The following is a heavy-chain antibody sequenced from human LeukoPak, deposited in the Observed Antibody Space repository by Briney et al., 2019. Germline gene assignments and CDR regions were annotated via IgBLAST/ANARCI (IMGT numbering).Heavy chain of an antibody. J-gene: IGHJ4*02. CDR3: TREGITATADY. Sequence: GGSLRLSCAASGFSFSSYWMSWVRQAPGKGLEWVANIKQDGSEKYYVDSVKGRFTISRDNAKNSLYLQLNSLRAEDTAVYYCTREGITATADYWGQGTLVTVSS. CDR2: IKQDGSEK. V-gene: IGHV3-7*01. D-gene: IGHD6-13*01. CDR1: GFSFSSYW.